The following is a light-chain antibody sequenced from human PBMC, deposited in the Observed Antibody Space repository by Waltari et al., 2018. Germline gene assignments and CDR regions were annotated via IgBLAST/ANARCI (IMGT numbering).Light chain of an antibody. CDR3: QQYGSSPYT. Sequence: EIELTQSPGTLSLSPGERATLSCRASQSVSSSYLAWYQQKPGQAPRLLIYGASSRATGIPDRFSGCGAGTAVTLTISRLEPEDFAVYYCQQYGSSPYTFGQVTKLEIK. CDR2: GAS. CDR1: QSVSSSY. J-gene: IGKJ2*01. V-gene: IGKV3-20*01.